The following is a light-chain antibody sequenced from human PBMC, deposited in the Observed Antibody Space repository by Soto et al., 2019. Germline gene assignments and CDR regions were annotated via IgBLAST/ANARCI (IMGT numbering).Light chain of an antibody. J-gene: IGKJ1*01. Sequence: DIQMTQSPSTLSASVGDRVIITCRASQSINSWLAWYQQKPGKAPELLISNASNLQSGVPPRFSGSGSGTEFTLTISSLQPDDFATYYCQQYNTYSWTFGQGTKVEIK. V-gene: IGKV1-5*03. CDR1: QSINSW. CDR3: QQYNTYSWT. CDR2: NAS.